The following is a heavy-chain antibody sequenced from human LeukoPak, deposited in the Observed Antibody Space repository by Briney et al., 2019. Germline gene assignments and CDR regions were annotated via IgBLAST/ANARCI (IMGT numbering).Heavy chain of an antibody. Sequence: ASVKVSCKASGGTFRRHAICWVRQAPGQGLEWMGGIIPIFGTTDYAQRFQGRVTITADESTSTAYMELSSLRSDDTAVYYCVRDGIIVESTNESFNIWGQGTMVTVSS. CDR2: IIPIFGTT. CDR1: GGTFRRHA. J-gene: IGHJ3*02. V-gene: IGHV1-69*13. CDR3: VRDGIIVESTNESFNI. D-gene: IGHD3-22*01.